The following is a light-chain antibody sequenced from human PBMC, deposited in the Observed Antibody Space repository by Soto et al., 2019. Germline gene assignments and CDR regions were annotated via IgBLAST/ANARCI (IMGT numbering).Light chain of an antibody. CDR3: QTWGSGLVV. CDR1: SGHSNYA. J-gene: IGLJ2*01. CDR2: LNSDGSH. Sequence: QLVLTQSPSASASLGASVKLTCTLSSGHSNYAIAWHQQQSEKGPRYLMKLNSDGSHSKGDGIPDRFSGSSSGAERYLTISSLRSEDEADYYCQTWGSGLVVFGGGTKLTVL. V-gene: IGLV4-69*01.